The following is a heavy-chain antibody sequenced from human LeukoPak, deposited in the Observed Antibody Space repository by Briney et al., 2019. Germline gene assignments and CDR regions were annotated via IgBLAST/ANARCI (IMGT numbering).Heavy chain of an antibody. CDR3: ARGLSIAAAGDAFDI. J-gene: IGHJ3*02. Sequence: PGRSLRLSCAASGFTVSSNYMSWVRQAPGKGLEWVSVIYSGGSTYYADSVKGRFTISRDNSKNTLYLQMNSLRAEDTAVYYCARGLSIAAAGDAFDIWGQGTMVTVSS. CDR1: GFTVSSNY. D-gene: IGHD6-13*01. V-gene: IGHV3-66*01. CDR2: IYSGGST.